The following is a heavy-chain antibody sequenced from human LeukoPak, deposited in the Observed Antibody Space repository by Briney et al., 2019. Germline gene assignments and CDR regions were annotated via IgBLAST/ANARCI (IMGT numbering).Heavy chain of an antibody. CDR2: INHSGST. Sequence: PSETLCLTCAVYGGSFSGYYWSWIRQPPGKGLEWIGEINHSGSTNYNPSLKSRVTISVDTSKKQFSLKLSSVTAADTAVYYCVTYYFDSSGPKKNYWGQGTLVTVSS. D-gene: IGHD3-22*01. CDR1: GGSFSGYY. V-gene: IGHV4-34*01. CDR3: VTYYFDSSGPKKNY. J-gene: IGHJ4*02.